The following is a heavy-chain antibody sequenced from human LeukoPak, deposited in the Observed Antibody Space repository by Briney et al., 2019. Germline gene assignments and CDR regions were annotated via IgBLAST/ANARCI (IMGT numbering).Heavy chain of an antibody. CDR2: INSDGSST. Sequence: GGSLRLSCAASGFTFSSYWMHWVRQAPGKGLVWVSRINSDGSSTSYADSVKGRFTISRDNAKNTLYLQMNSLRAEDTAVYYCAPDPSITIFGVVIPPPNWFDPWGQGTLVTVSS. D-gene: IGHD3-3*01. V-gene: IGHV3-74*01. CDR3: APDPSITIFGVVIPPPNWFDP. J-gene: IGHJ5*02. CDR1: GFTFSSYW.